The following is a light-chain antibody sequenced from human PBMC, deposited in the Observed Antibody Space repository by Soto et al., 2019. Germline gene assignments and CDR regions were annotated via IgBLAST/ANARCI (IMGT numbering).Light chain of an antibody. J-gene: IGKJ2*01. CDR1: QSVNTY. CDR2: DAS. V-gene: IGKV3-11*01. Sequence: EIVLTQSPATLSLSPGDRATLSCRASQSVNTYLAWYQQKPGQAPRLLIYDASNRATGIPGRFSGSGSGTDFTLTVSSLQSEDFAVYYCQQYNNWPDMYTFGQGTKLEIK. CDR3: QQYNNWPDMYT.